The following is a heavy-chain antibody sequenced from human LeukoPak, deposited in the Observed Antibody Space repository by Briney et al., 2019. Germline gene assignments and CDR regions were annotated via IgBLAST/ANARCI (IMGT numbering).Heavy chain of an antibody. CDR2: IYYIGSH. CDR3: ARRGGGPGSYYYCMDV. CDR1: TASISSYY. J-gene: IGHJ6*02. Sequence: SETMSLTSTVYTASISSYYCSWNRQPPGKVREWIGYIYYIGSHNYNTSFKSRVTISVDTSKNQFSLKLSSVTAADTAVYYCARRGGGPGSYYYCMDVWGQGTTVTVSS. V-gene: IGHV4-59*08. D-gene: IGHD2-15*01.